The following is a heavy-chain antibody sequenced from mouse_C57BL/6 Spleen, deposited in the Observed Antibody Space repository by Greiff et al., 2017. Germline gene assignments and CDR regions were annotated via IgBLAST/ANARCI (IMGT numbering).Heavy chain of an antibody. CDR3: ARAPDCSNYDAMDY. CDR2: IYPGSGST. J-gene: IGHJ4*01. CDR1: GYTFTSYW. V-gene: IGHV1-55*01. Sequence: QVQLQQPGAELVKPGASVKMSCKASGYTFTSYWITWVKQRPGQGLEWIGDIYPGSGSTNYNEKFKGKATLTVDTSSSTAYMQLSSLTSEDSAVXYCARAPDCSNYDAMDYWGQGTSVTVSS. D-gene: IGHD2-5*01.